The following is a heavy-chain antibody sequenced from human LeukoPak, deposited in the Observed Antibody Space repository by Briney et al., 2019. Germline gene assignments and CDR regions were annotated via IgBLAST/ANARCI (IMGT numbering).Heavy chain of an antibody. Sequence: GGSLRLSCAASGFIFNTYWMHWVRQAPGKGLVWVSSINTDGSDTTYADSVKGRFTISRDNAKSTMYLQMSSLRAEDTAVYYCASGSGTRGDYWGRGTLVTVSS. CDR2: INTDGSDT. J-gene: IGHJ4*02. D-gene: IGHD2-8*01. CDR1: GFIFNTYW. CDR3: ASGSGTRGDY. V-gene: IGHV3-74*01.